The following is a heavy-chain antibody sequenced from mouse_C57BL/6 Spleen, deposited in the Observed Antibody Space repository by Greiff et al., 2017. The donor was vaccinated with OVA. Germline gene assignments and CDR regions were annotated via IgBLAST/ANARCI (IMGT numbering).Heavy chain of an antibody. D-gene: IGHD2-2*01. CDR3: ARRRVYGYDGYAMDY. Sequence: VQLQQSGAELVKPGASVKMSCKASGYTFTSYWITWVKQRPGQGLEWIGDIYPGSGSTNYNEKFESKATLTVDTSSSTAYMQLSSLTSEDSAVYYCARRRVYGYDGYAMDYWGQGTSVTVSS. J-gene: IGHJ4*01. V-gene: IGHV1-55*01. CDR2: IYPGSGST. CDR1: GYTFTSYW.